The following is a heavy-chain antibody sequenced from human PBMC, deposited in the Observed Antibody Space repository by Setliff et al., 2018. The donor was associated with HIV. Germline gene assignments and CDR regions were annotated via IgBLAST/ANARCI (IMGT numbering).Heavy chain of an antibody. V-gene: IGHV1-46*01. D-gene: IGHD3-10*01. CDR1: GYSLTELS. CDR3: ARGGGITMVRRPPTYYYYMDV. CDR2: VNPSGGST. Sequence: ASVKVSCKVSGYSLTELSMHWVRLAPGQGLEWMGMVNPSGGSTVYAQKFQGRVTMTSDTSTNTVYMELSSLKSEDTAVYYCARGGGITMVRRPPTYYYYMDVWGTGTTVTVSS. J-gene: IGHJ6*03.